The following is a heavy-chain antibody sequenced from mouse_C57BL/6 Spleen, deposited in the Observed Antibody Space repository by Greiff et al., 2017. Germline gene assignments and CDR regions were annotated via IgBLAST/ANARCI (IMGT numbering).Heavy chain of an antibody. V-gene: IGHV1-82*01. CDR2: IYPGDGDT. Sequence: VQLQQSGPELVKPGASVKISCKASGYAFSSSWMNWVKQRPGKGLEWIGRIYPGDGDTNYNGKFKGKATLTADKSSSTAYMQLSSLTSADSAVYFCARDGYYGSSYECYAMDYWGQGTSVTVSS. CDR1: GYAFSSSW. CDR3: ARDGYYGSSYECYAMDY. D-gene: IGHD1-1*01. J-gene: IGHJ4*01.